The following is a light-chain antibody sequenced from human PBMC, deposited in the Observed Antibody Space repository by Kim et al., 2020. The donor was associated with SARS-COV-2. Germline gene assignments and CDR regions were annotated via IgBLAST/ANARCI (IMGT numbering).Light chain of an antibody. J-gene: IGKJ4*01. Sequence: SPGARASLSCMASQSVSRYLACYQPNPGQAPSLLIYDASNRATGIPARFSGSGSGTDFILTISSLEPEDFAVYYCQQRSNWPSLTFGGGTKVDIK. CDR3: QQRSNWPSLT. CDR2: DAS. V-gene: IGKV3-11*01. CDR1: QSVSRY.